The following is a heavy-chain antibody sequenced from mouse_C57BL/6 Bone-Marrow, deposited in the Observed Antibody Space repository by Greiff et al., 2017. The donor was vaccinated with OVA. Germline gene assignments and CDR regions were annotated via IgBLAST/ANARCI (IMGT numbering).Heavy chain of an antibody. D-gene: IGHD3-1*01. CDR3: TRRHISAGYVDV. CDR1: GYTFTSYW. CDR2: IYPGNSDT. Sequence: EVQLQQSGTVLARPGASVKMSCKTSGYTFTSYWMHWVNQRPGQGLEWIGAIYPGNSDTSYKQTFKGKAKLPAVTSASPADRELSSLTNEDSAVYYCTRRHISAGYVDVWGTGTTVTVSS. V-gene: IGHV1-5*01. J-gene: IGHJ1*03.